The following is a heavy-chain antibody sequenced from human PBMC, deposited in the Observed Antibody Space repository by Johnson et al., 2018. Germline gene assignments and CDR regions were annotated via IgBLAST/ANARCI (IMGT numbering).Heavy chain of an antibody. D-gene: IGHD6-13*01. V-gene: IGHV3-9*01. Sequence: EVQLVETGGGSVQPGRSVRLSCTASGFKFEDFAMHWVRQSPGKGLEWVSGINWNSVSITYAASVRGRFTISRENAKNSLSLQMDSPRTEDTAFYFCAKDNLPYTSSWNPVFHSWGRGTLVTVSS. CDR2: INWNSVSI. CDR1: GFKFEDFA. CDR3: AKDNLPYTSSWNPVFHS. J-gene: IGHJ5*02.